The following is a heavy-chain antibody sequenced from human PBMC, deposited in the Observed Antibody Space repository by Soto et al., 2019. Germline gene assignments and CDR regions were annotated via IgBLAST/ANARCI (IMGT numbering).Heavy chain of an antibody. V-gene: IGHV3-30*03. CDR2: ISSDGHHQ. J-gene: IGHJ4*02. CDR3: SRGTYYPQSSGLHADY. D-gene: IGHD3-22*01. CDR1: GFSFNDYA. Sequence: GGSLRLSCATSGFSFNDYAMYWVRQAPGQGLEWVAIISSDGHHQFYLDNLRGRFTVSRDNSKNTLYLQMNSLRPEDTAVYYCSRGTYYPQSSGLHADYWGPGTVVTV.